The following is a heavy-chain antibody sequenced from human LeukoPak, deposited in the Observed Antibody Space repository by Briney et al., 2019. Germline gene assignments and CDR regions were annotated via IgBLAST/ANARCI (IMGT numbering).Heavy chain of an antibody. V-gene: IGHV1-18*01. CDR1: DYTFSNYG. CDR3: ARDPSSGSYYTDY. D-gene: IGHD3-10*01. J-gene: IGHJ4*02. CDR2: ISAYTGNT. Sequence: ASVKVSCKTSDYTFSNYGITWVRQAPGQGLEWMGWISAYTGNTTFAQKFQGRVTMTRDTSISTAYMELSRLRSDDTAVYYCARDPSSGSYYTDYWGQGTLVTVSS.